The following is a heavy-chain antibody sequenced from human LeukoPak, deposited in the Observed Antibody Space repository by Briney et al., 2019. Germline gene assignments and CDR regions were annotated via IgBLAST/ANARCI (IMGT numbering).Heavy chain of an antibody. CDR3: ARGGYSYGPFDGDY. D-gene: IGHD5-18*01. V-gene: IGHV3-21*01. J-gene: IGHJ4*02. CDR1: GFTFSSYS. CDR2: ISSSSSYI. Sequence: GGSLRLSCAASGFTFSSYSMNWVRQAPGKGLEWVSSISSSSSYIYYADSVKGRFTISRDNAKNSLYLQMNSLRAEDTAVYYCARGGYSYGPFDGDYCGQGTLVTVSS.